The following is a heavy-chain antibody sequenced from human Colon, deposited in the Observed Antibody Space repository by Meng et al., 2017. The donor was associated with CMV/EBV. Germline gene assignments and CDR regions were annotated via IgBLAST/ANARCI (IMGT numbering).Heavy chain of an antibody. CDR1: GFTFTTYW. J-gene: IGHJ5*02. D-gene: IGHD1-1*01. Sequence: GESLKISCRGSGFTFTTYWIAWVRQMPGKGLEWMGIIYPNDNDTRYSPSFQGQVTISADKSIGTAYLQWSSLKASDTAIYYCARHTTLDDWFDPWGQGTMVTVSS. V-gene: IGHV5-51*01. CDR3: ARHTTLDDWFDP. CDR2: IYPNDNDT.